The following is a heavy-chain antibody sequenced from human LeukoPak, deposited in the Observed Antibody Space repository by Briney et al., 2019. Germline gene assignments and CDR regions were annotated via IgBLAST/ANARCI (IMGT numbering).Heavy chain of an antibody. CDR1: GYTLTELS. CDR3: ATGYYDSSGYSYYYYYGMDV. Sequence: ASVKVSFKVSGYTLTELSMHWVRQAPGKGLEWMGGFDPEDGETIYAQKFQGRVTMTEDTSTDTAYMELSSLRSEDTAVYYCATGYYDSSGYSYYYYYGMDVWGQGTTVTVSS. J-gene: IGHJ6*02. D-gene: IGHD3-22*01. CDR2: FDPEDGET. V-gene: IGHV1-24*01.